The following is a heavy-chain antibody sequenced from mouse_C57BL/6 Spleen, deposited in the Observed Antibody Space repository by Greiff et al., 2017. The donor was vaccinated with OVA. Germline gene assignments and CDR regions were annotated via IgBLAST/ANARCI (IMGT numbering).Heavy chain of an antibody. CDR1: GFTFSSYA. V-gene: IGHV5-4*01. J-gene: IGHJ4*01. CDR2: ISDGGSYT. CDR3: ARADDYDDYAMDY. D-gene: IGHD2-4*01. Sequence: EVQLQESGGGLVKPGGSLKLSCAASGFTFSSYAMSWVRQTPEKRLEWVATISDGGSYTYYPDNVKGRFTISRDNAKNNLYLQMSHLKSEDTAMYYCARADDYDDYAMDYWGQGTSVTVSS.